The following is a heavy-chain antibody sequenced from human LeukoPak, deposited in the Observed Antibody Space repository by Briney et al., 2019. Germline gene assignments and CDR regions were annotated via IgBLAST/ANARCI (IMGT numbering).Heavy chain of an antibody. CDR2: INAGNGNT. CDR1: GYTFTIYA. V-gene: IGHV1-3*01. D-gene: IGHD3-10*01. J-gene: IGHJ5*02. CDR3: ARDRFSYGSGSYLRWLDP. Sequence: ASVKVSCKASGYTFTIYAIHWVRQAPGQRLEWMGWINAGNGNTKYSQKSQGRVTITRDTSASTAYMELSSLTSEDTAVYYCARDRFSYGSGSYLRWLDPWGQGTLVTVSS.